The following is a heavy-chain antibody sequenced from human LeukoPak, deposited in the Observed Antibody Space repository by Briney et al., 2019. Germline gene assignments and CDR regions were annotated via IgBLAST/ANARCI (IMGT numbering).Heavy chain of an antibody. Sequence: SETLSLTCTVSGDSISSTSYYWGWIRQPPGKGLEWIGNIYHSGSTNYNPSLKSRVTISVDKSKNQFSLKLSSVTAADTAVYYCARGGDGCLWYWGQGTLVTVSS. CDR2: IYHSGST. CDR1: GDSISSTSYY. V-gene: IGHV4-39*07. D-gene: IGHD2-21*02. J-gene: IGHJ4*02. CDR3: ARGGDGCLWY.